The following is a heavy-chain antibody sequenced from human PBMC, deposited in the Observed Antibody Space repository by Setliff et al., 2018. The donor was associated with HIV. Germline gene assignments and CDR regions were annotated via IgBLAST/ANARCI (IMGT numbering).Heavy chain of an antibody. CDR3: AKSSPSIGYITDC. Sequence: SETLSLTCTVSGASVTTHSWSWIRQSPEKGLEWIAFILDTGSPNYSPSFKSRVTISVDTSMNQFSLKLTSVTTADTAMYFCAKSSPSIGYITDCWGQGAPVTVSS. J-gene: IGHJ4*02. CDR1: GASVTTHS. V-gene: IGHV4-59*02. D-gene: IGHD5-12*01. CDR2: ILDTGSP.